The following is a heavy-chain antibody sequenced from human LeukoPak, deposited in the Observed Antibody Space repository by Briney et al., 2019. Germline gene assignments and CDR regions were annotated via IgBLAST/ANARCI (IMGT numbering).Heavy chain of an antibody. CDR1: GGSISSYY. CDR3: ARLHRALYGAFDI. V-gene: IGHV4-59*08. D-gene: IGHD3-16*01. J-gene: IGHJ3*02. Sequence: SETLSLTCTVSGGSISSYYWSWIRQPPGKGLEWIGYIYYSGSTNYNPSLKSRVTISVDTSKNQFSLKLSSVTAADTAVYYCARLHRALYGAFDIWGQGTMVTVSS. CDR2: IYYSGST.